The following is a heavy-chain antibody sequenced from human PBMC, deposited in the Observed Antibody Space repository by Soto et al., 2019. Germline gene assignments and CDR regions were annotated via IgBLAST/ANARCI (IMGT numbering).Heavy chain of an antibody. Sequence: QVQLVESGGGVVQPGRSLRLSCAASGFTFSSYGMHWVRQAPGKGLEWVAVISYDGSNKYYADSVKGRFTISRDNSKNTRDLQMNSLRAEDTAVYYCAKVEGSSGWNFDYWGQGTLVTVSS. D-gene: IGHD6-19*01. CDR2: ISYDGSNK. CDR3: AKVEGSSGWNFDY. V-gene: IGHV3-30*18. J-gene: IGHJ4*02. CDR1: GFTFSSYG.